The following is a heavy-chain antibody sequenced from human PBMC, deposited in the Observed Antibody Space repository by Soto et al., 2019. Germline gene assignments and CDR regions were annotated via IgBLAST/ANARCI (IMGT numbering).Heavy chain of an antibody. CDR1: GGTFSSYA. Sequence: QVQLVQSGAEVKKPGSSVKVSCKASGGTFSSYAISWVRQAPGQGREWMGGIIPIFGTANYAQKFQGRVTITADESTSTAYMELSSLRSEDTAVYYCARDYYDSSGYLIMGNWFDPWGQGTLVTVSS. D-gene: IGHD3-22*01. CDR3: ARDYYDSSGYLIMGNWFDP. CDR2: IIPIFGTA. J-gene: IGHJ5*02. V-gene: IGHV1-69*01.